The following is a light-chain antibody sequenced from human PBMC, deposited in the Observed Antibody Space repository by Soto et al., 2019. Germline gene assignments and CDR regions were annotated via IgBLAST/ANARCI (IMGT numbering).Light chain of an antibody. CDR3: QQYNNWPWT. Sequence: EIVMTQSPVTLSVSPGERATLSCRASQNISRNLAWYQQKPGQAPRLLIYGASTRATGIPARFSGSGSGTEFTLTISSLQSEDFAVYYCQQYNNWPWTFGQGTKVDIK. CDR1: QNISRN. CDR2: GAS. V-gene: IGKV3-15*01. J-gene: IGKJ1*01.